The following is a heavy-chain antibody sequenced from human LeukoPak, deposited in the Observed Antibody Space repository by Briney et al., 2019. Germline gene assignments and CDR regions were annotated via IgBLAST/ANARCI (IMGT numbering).Heavy chain of an antibody. CDR1: GNSISSGDYY. D-gene: IGHD2-2*01. CDR3: AREGDASGYFDY. CDR2: IYYSGST. V-gene: IGHV4-61*10. J-gene: IGHJ4*02. Sequence: SQTLSLTCTVSGNSISSGDYYWSWIRQPAGKGLEWIGYIYYSGSTNYNPSLKSRVTISVDTSKNQFSLKLSSVTAADTAVYYCAREGDASGYFDYWGQGTLVTVSS.